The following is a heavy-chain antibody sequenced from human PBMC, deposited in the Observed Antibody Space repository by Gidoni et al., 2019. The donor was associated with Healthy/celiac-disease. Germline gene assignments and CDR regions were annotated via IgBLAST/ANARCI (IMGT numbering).Heavy chain of an antibody. CDR2: ISSSSSYI. CDR1: GFTFSSYS. Sequence: EVQLLESGGGLVKPGGSLRLSCAASGFTFSSYSMNLVRQAPGKGLELVSSISSSSSYIYHADSVKGRINISRDNAKNSLYLQMNSLRAEDTAVYYCGLGSSGYDDGMDVWGQGTTVTVSS. J-gene: IGHJ6*02. D-gene: IGHD3-22*01. CDR3: GLGSSGYDDGMDV. V-gene: IGHV3-21*01.